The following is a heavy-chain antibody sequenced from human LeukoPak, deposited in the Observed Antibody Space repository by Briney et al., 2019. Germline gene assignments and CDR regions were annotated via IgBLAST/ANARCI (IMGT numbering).Heavy chain of an antibody. CDR2: IYYSGST. Sequence: PSETLSLTCTVSGGSISTSYWSWIRQPPGKGLEWIGYIYYSGSTNYNPSLKSRVTISVDTSKNQFSLKLSSVTAADTAVYYCARGPQYCSEGSCYSYAFDIWGQGTMVTVSS. CDR1: GGSISTSY. V-gene: IGHV4-59*01. CDR3: ARGPQYCSEGSCYSYAFDI. J-gene: IGHJ3*02. D-gene: IGHD2-15*01.